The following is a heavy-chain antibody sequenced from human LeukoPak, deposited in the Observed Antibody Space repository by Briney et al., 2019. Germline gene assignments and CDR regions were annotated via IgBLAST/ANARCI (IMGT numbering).Heavy chain of an antibody. CDR3: ARGVQDGSGRAGGPYYFDY. V-gene: IGHV1-18*01. CDR2: VSPYNGHT. CDR1: GYTFTSYG. D-gene: IGHD3-10*01. Sequence: ASVKVSCKASGYTFTSYGISWVRQAPGQGLEWVGWVSPYNGHTNYAQKFQGRVTMTTDTSTSTAYMELRSLRSDDTAVYYCARGVQDGSGRAGGPYYFDYWGQGTLVTVSS. J-gene: IGHJ4*02.